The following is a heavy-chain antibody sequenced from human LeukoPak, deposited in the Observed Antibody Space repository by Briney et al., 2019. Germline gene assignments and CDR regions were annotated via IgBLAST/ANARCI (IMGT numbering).Heavy chain of an antibody. J-gene: IGHJ4*02. D-gene: IGHD1-26*01. CDR3: AKGIVGATRKINFFDY. Sequence: GGPLRLSCAASGFTFSSYAMSWVRQAPGKGLEWVSAISGSGGSTYYADSVKGRFTISRDNSKNTLYLQMNSLRAEDTAVYYCAKGIVGATRKINFFDYWGRGTLVTVSS. V-gene: IGHV3-23*01. CDR2: ISGSGGST. CDR1: GFTFSSYA.